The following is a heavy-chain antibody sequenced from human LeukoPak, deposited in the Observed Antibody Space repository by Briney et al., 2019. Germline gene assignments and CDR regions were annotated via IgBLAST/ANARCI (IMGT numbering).Heavy chain of an antibody. D-gene: IGHD3-9*01. CDR2: IYFTGST. CDR3: ARARFSYGTGYSFDY. CDR1: GGSINNYY. V-gene: IGHV4-59*01. J-gene: IGHJ4*02. Sequence: SETLSLTCTVSGGSINNYYGTWLRQPPGKGLEWIGYIYFTGSTYYNPSLKSRVTMSVDTSKNQYSLRLSSVTAADTAVYYCARARFSYGTGYSFDYWGQGALVTVSS.